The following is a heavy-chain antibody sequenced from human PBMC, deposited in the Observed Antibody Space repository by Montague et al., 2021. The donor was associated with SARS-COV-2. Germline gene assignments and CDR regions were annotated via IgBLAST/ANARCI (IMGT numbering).Heavy chain of an antibody. CDR2: MHGRGEGT. D-gene: IGHD1-14*01. J-gene: IGHJ6*02. CDR3: ARDPNHGMDF. V-gene: IGHV3-23*01. CDR1: GFTFSSHG. Sequence: SLRLSCAASGFTFSSHGMYWVRQPPGKGLEGGSEMHGRGEGTYYADSVKGRFTISRDNSKNPLYLQMDSLRVEDTAVYHCARDPNHGMDFWGQGTTVIVSS.